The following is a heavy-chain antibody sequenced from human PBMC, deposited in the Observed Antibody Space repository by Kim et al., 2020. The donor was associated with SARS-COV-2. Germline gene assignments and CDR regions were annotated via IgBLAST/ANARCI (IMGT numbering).Heavy chain of an antibody. J-gene: IGHJ6*02. D-gene: IGHD3-16*01. CDR3: ARVYVGSSLGMDG. CDR1: GFSLSTSGRC. Sequence: SGPTLVNPTQTLTLTCTFSGFSLSTSGRCVTWIRQPPGKALEWLARIDWDDDKYYSTSLKTRLTISKDTSKNQVVLTMTNMDPVDTATYYCARVYVGSSLGMDGWGQWTTLTVSS. CDR2: IDWDDDK. V-gene: IGHV2-70*11.